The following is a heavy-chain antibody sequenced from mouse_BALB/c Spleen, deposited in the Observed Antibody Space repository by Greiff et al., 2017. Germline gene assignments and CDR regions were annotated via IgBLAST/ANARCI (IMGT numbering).Heavy chain of an antibody. CDR2: INPSSGYT. CDR3: ATLYDGYYVPFLY. D-gene: IGHD2-3*01. Sequence: VQLQQSGAELARPGASVKMSCKASGYTFTSYTMHWVKQRPGQGLEWIGYINPSSGYTNYNQKFKDKATLTADKSYSTAYMQLSSLTSEDSAVYYCATLYDGYYVPFLYWGQGTLVTVSA. V-gene: IGHV1-4*01. J-gene: IGHJ3*01. CDR1: GYTFTSYT.